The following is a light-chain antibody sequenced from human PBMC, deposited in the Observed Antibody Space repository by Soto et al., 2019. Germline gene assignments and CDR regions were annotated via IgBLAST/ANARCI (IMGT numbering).Light chain of an antibody. CDR1: QSVSSY. CDR2: DAS. Sequence: EIVLTQSPATLSLSPGERATLSCRASQSVSSYLAWYQQKPGQAPRLLIYDASNRATGIPARFSGSGSGTDFTLTISRLEPEDFAVYYCQQRSNWPPLTVGGGTKVEIK. V-gene: IGKV3-11*01. CDR3: QQRSNWPPLT. J-gene: IGKJ4*01.